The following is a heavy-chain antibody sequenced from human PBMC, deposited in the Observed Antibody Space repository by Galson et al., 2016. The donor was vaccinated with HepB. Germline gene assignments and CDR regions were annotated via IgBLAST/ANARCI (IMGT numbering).Heavy chain of an antibody. J-gene: IGHJ6*02. Sequence: SLRLSCAVSGITLRRFGMSWVRQAPGKGLEWVSGISGSGASTNYADSVKGRFTISRDNSNNTVYLQMNSLRADDTAVYYCAKEKVPSYFDYGMDVWGQGTTVTVSS. CDR2: ISGSGAST. CDR3: AKEKVPSYFDYGMDV. CDR1: GITLRRFG. V-gene: IGHV3-23*01. D-gene: IGHD1-1*01.